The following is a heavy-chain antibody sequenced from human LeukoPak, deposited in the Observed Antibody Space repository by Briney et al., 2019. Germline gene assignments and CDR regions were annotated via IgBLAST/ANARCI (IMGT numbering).Heavy chain of an antibody. J-gene: IGHJ4*02. CDR3: ARQGVRGVPDY. V-gene: IGHV4-59*08. D-gene: IGHD3-10*01. CDR1: GRSISSYY. Sequence: TSETLSLTCTVSGRSISSYYWSWIRQPPGKGLEWIGYIYYSGSTNYNPSLKSRVTISVDTSKNQFSLKLSSVTAADTAVYYCARQGVRGVPDYWGQGTLVTVSS. CDR2: IYYSGST.